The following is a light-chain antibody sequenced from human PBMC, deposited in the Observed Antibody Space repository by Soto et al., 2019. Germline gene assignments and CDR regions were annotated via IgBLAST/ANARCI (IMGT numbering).Light chain of an antibody. CDR2: AAS. Sequence: DIQMTQSPSSLSSFVGDSVTFTCRASQGISNYLAWYHQKPGKVPNLLVFAASTLQSGVPSRFSGSGSGTEFTLPIRSLQPEDVGTYFWQHYHSPPFTFGPGTKLEIK. CDR3: QHYHSPPFT. J-gene: IGKJ3*01. CDR1: QGISNY. V-gene: IGKV1-27*01.